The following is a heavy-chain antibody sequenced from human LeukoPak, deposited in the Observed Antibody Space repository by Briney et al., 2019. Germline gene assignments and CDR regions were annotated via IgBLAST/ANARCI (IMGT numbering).Heavy chain of an antibody. D-gene: IGHD3-16*02. CDR1: GYTFTSYY. CDR2: INPSGGST. J-gene: IGHJ4*02. V-gene: IGHV1-46*01. CDR3: ARVMITFGGVIATFDY. Sequence: ASVKVSCKASGYTFTSYYMHWVRQAPGQGLEWMGIINPSGGSTSYAQKFQGRVTMTRDTSTSTVYMELSSLRSDDTAVYYCARVMITFGGVIATFDYWGQGTLVTVSS.